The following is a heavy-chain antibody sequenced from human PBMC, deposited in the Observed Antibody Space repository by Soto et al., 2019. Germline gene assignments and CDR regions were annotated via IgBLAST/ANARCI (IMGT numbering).Heavy chain of an antibody. CDR2: INHSGST. CDR1: GGSSSVYY. D-gene: IGHD3-10*01. CDR3: ARVPVRGVTRYDYYGMDV. V-gene: IGHV4-34*01. J-gene: IGHJ6*02. Sequence: SETLSLTCAVYGGSSSVYYWSWIRQPPGKGLEWIGEINHSGSTNYNPSLKSRVTISVDTSKNQFSLKLSPVTAADTPVYYCARVPVRGVTRYDYYGMDVWGQGTTVTVSS.